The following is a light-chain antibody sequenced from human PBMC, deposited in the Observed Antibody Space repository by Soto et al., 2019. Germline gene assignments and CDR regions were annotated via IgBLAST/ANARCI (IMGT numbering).Light chain of an antibody. Sequence: EIVMTQSPATLSVSPGERATLSCRASQSVNSNLAWYRQKPGQAPRLLISDASTRATGVPARFSGSGSGTELTLTISSLQSEDSGIYSCQQYNFWPPLTFGGGTKVEIK. V-gene: IGKV3-15*01. CDR2: DAS. J-gene: IGKJ4*01. CDR1: QSVNSN. CDR3: QQYNFWPPLT.